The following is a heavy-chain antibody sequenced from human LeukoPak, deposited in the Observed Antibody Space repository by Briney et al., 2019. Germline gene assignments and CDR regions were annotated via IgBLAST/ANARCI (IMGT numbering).Heavy chain of an antibody. CDR1: GFTFSSYW. CDR2: IKQDGSEK. CDR3: ARDNSSPLRSRNYYYYGMDV. J-gene: IGHJ6*02. D-gene: IGHD3-3*01. V-gene: IGHV3-7*01. Sequence: GGSLRLSCAASGFTFSSYWMSWVRQAPGKGLEWVANIKQDGSEKYYVDSVKGRFTISRDNAKNSLYLQMNSLRAEDTAVYYCARDNSSPLRSRNYYYYGMDVWGQGTTVTVSS.